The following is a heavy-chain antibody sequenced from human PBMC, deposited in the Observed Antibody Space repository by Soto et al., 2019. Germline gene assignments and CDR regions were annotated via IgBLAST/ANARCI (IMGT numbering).Heavy chain of an antibody. J-gene: IGHJ6*02. D-gene: IGHD3-3*01. V-gene: IGHV1-69*01. CDR2: IIPIFGTA. CDR3: ARHILPNTIFGVVGRGLYYYYGMDV. Sequence: QVQLVQPGAEVKKPGSSVKVSCKASGGTFSSYAISWVRQAPGQGLEWMGGIIPIFGTANYAQKFQGRVTITADESTSTAYMELSSLRSEDTAVYYCARHILPNTIFGVVGRGLYYYYGMDVWGQGTTVTVSS. CDR1: GGTFSSYA.